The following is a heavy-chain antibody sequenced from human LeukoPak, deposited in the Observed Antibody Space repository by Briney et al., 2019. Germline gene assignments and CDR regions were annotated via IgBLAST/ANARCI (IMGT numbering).Heavy chain of an antibody. CDR1: GFTFSSYA. D-gene: IGHD3-9*01. Sequence: GGSLRLSCAASGFTFSSYAMHWVRQAPGKGLGWVAVISYDGSNKYYADSVKGRFTISRDNSKNTLYLQMNSLRAEDTAVYYCARDLTMLRYFDWLSPFDPWGQGTLVTVSS. J-gene: IGHJ5*02. CDR3: ARDLTMLRYFDWLSPFDP. V-gene: IGHV3-30*04. CDR2: ISYDGSNK.